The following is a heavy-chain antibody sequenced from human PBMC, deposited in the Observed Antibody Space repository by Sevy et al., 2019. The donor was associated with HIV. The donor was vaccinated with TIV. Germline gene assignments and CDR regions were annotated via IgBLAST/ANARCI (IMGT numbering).Heavy chain of an antibody. V-gene: IGHV1-69*13. CDR1: GGTFSSYA. Sequence: ASVKVSCKAYGGTFSSYAISWVRQAPGQGLEWMGGIIPIFGTANYAQKFQGRVTITADESTSTAYMELSSLRSEDTAVYYCARDLTSYNWNYASHWFDPWGQGTLVTVSS. CDR3: ARDLTSYNWNYASHWFDP. D-gene: IGHD1-7*01. J-gene: IGHJ5*02. CDR2: IIPIFGTA.